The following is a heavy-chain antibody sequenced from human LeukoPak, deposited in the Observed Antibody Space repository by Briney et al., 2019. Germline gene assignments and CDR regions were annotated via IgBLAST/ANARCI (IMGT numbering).Heavy chain of an antibody. Sequence: SETLSLTCTVSGGSISSSSYYWGWIRQPPGKGLEWIGSIYYSGSTYYNPSLKSRVTISVDTSKNQFSLKLSSVTAADTAVYYCAGSGWYGYFDYWGQGTLVTVSS. J-gene: IGHJ4*02. CDR3: AGSGWYGYFDY. CDR1: GGSISSSSYY. CDR2: IYYSGST. V-gene: IGHV4-39*07. D-gene: IGHD6-19*01.